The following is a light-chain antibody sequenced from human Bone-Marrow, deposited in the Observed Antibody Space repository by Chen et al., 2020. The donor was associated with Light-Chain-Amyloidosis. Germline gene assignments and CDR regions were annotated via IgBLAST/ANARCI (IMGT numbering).Light chain of an antibody. V-gene: IGLV2-14*01. Sequence: SALTPPASVSGSPGQSIPIPCTGTSSDVGGDNHVSWYQQHPDKAPKLMIYEVTNRPSWVPDRFSGSKSDNTASLTISGLQTEDEADYFCSSYTITNTLVFGSGTRVTVL. CDR2: EVT. CDR3: SSYTITNTLV. CDR1: SSDVGGDNH. J-gene: IGLJ1*01.